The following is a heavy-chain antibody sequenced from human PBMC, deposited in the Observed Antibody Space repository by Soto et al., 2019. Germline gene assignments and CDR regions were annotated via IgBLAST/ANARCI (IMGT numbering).Heavy chain of an antibody. Sequence: QVQLQESGPGLVKPSQTLSLTCTVSDSSICSGGYYWSSIRQHPGKGLECIGYIYHSGCTYYNPSLKSLVAMSVYTSNNPCSLRLIAVTAAYMSVYYCARAERSSYNWFDPSRHGMLVTVA. CDR1: DSSICSGGYY. V-gene: IGHV4-31*01. D-gene: IGHD1-1*01. CDR3: ARAERSSYNWFDP. J-gene: IGHJ5*02. CDR2: IYHSGCT.